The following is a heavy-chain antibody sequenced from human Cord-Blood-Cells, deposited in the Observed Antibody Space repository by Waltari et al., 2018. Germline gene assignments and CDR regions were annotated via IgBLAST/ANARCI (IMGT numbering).Heavy chain of an antibody. D-gene: IGHD5-12*01. J-gene: IGHJ3*02. CDR1: GGTFSSYA. Sequence: QVQLVQSGAEVKKPGSSVKVSCKASGGTFSSYAISWVRQAPGQGLEWMGGIIPIFGTANYAKKFQGRVTITSYKSTGTAYMGLSSLRSEDTAVYYCARGGPGPVGGAFDIWGQGTMVTVSS. CDR3: ARGGPGPVGGAFDI. V-gene: IGHV1-69*06. CDR2: IIPIFGTA.